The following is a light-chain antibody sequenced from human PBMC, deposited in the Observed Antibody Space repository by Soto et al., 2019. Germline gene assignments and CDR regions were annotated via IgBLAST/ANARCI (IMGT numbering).Light chain of an antibody. CDR1: SSDVGGYNY. J-gene: IGLJ1*01. CDR3: SSNTSRSSSTYV. V-gene: IGLV2-14*01. CDR2: DVS. Sequence: QSVLTQPASLSGSPGQSITISCTGTSSDVGGYNYVSWYQQHPGKAPKLMIYDVSNRPSGVSNRFSGSKSGNTASLTISGLQAEDEPDYYCSSNTSRSSSTYVFGTGTKVTVL.